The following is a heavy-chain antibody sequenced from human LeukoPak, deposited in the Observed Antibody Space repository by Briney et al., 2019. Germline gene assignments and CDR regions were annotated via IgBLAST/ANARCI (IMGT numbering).Heavy chain of an antibody. D-gene: IGHD6-6*01. Sequence: GGSLRLSCAASGFTFDGYGMSWVRQAPGKGLEWVSGINWNGGSTGYADSVKGRFTISRDNAKNSLCLQMNSLRAEDTALYYCARDFSSSDAFDIWGQGTMVTVSS. V-gene: IGHV3-20*04. CDR2: INWNGGST. CDR3: ARDFSSSDAFDI. J-gene: IGHJ3*02. CDR1: GFTFDGYG.